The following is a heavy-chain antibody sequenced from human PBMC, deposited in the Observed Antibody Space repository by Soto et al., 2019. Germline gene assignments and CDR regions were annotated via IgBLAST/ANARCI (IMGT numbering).Heavy chain of an antibody. CDR2: ISYDGSNK. V-gene: IGHV3-30-3*01. CDR1: GFTFSSYA. Sequence: QVQLVESGGGVVQPGRSLRLSCAASGFTFSSYAMHWVRQAPGKGLEWVAVISYDGSNKYYADSVKGRFTISRDNSKNTLYLQMNSLRAEDTAVYYCAREGYSSGWGWFDPWGQGTLVTVSS. D-gene: IGHD6-19*01. CDR3: AREGYSSGWGWFDP. J-gene: IGHJ5*02.